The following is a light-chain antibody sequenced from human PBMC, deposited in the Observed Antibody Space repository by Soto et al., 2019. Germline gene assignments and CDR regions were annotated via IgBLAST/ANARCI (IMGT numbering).Light chain of an antibody. CDR2: DAS. CDR1: QSVSIY. V-gene: IGKV3-11*01. J-gene: IGKJ5*01. CDR3: QQRSHWPPIT. Sequence: EIVLTQSPATLSLSPGERATLSCRASQSVSIYLAWYHQKPGQAPRLLIYDASNRATGIPAKFRGSGSGTDFALTINSKEPEDSAVYYCQQRSHWPPITFGQGTRLENK.